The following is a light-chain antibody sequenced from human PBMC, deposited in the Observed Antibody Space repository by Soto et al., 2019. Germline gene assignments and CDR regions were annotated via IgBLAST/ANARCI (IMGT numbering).Light chain of an antibody. CDR2: RNN. J-gene: IGLJ2*01. V-gene: IGLV1-47*01. Sequence: QSVLTQPPSASGTPGQRVTISCSGSSSNIGSNYVFWYQHLPGTAPKLLIYRNNQRPSGVPDRFSGSKSCTSASLAISGLRSEDETDYDCAAWDDSLSGVVFGGGTKLTVL. CDR3: AAWDDSLSGVV. CDR1: SSNIGSNY.